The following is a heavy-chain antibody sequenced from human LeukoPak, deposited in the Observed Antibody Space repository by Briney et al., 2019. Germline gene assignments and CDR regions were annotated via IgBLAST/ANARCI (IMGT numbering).Heavy chain of an antibody. Sequence: GRSLRLSCAASGFTFDDYAMHWVRHAPGKGLEWVSGISWNSAGINYGDSVKGRFTISRDNAKNSLYLQMNSLRPEDTALYYCVKARRYSYGYGLDYWGQGTLVTVSS. V-gene: IGHV3-9*01. D-gene: IGHD5-18*01. CDR3: VKARRYSYGYGLDY. J-gene: IGHJ4*02. CDR1: GFTFDDYA. CDR2: ISWNSAGI.